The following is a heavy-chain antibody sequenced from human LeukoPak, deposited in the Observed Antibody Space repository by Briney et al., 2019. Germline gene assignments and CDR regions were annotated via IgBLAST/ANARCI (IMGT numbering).Heavy chain of an antibody. CDR1: GGSISSYY. CDR2: IFYTGST. D-gene: IGHD5-12*01. CDR3: ARHAGGYTYYDY. V-gene: IGHV4-59*08. J-gene: IGHJ4*01. Sequence: SETLSLTCTVSGGSISSYYWSWIRQPPGKELQWIGYIFYTGSTIYNPSLESRVTLSVDTSKNHFSLRLSSMTATDTAIYYCARHAGGYTYYDYWGHGILVTVSS.